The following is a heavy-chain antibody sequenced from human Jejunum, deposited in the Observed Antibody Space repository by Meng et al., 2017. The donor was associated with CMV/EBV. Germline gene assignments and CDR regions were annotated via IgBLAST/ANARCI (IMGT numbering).Heavy chain of an antibody. Sequence: QVQLVESGXGVVQPGXALRLSXAAPVFSFSSYAMHWVRQAPGKGLEWVSVISYDGSNKYYADSVKGRFTISRDNSKNTLYLQMNSLRTEDTAVYYCASSYYYISGGFYGGPDYWGQGTLVTVSS. V-gene: IGHV3-30-3*01. CDR3: ASSYYYISGGFYGGPDY. CDR2: ISYDGSNK. D-gene: IGHD3-22*01. CDR1: VFSFSSYA. J-gene: IGHJ4*02.